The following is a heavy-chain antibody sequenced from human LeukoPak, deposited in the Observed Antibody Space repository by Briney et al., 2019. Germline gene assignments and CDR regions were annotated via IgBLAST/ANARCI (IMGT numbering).Heavy chain of an antibody. D-gene: IGHD2-2*01. Sequence: GGSRRLSWAASGFTFSSYPMHGVRQAPGKGLGWVSIISYEGSNKYYPDSVKGRFTISRDNSKNTLYLQMNSLRAEDTAVYYCARGPQPYCSSTSCYEWSDYYYYMDVWGKGTTVTVSS. CDR2: ISYEGSNK. V-gene: IGHV3-30-3*01. CDR1: GFTFSSYP. CDR3: ARGPQPYCSSTSCYEWSDYYYYMDV. J-gene: IGHJ6*03.